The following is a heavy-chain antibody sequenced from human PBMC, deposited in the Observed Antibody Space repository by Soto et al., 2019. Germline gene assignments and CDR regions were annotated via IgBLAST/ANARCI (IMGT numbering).Heavy chain of an antibody. D-gene: IGHD3-22*01. V-gene: IGHV3-33*01. CDR2: TWYDGRNK. J-gene: IGHJ6*02. Sequence: GGSLRLSCAASGFTFSTYGMHWVRQAPGEGLEWVAVTWYDGRNKYYADSVKGRFTISRDNSKNSLYLQMNSLRGEDTAVYYCARDQQPYYYDSSGYGIDVWGQGTTVTVSS. CDR3: ARDQQPYYYDSSGYGIDV. CDR1: GFTFSTYG.